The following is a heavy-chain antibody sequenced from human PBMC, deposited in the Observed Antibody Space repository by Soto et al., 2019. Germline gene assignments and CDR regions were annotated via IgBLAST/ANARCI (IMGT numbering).Heavy chain of an antibody. CDR1: GGSVSPYY. V-gene: IGHV4-59*02. D-gene: IGHD6-19*01. J-gene: IGHJ4*02. CDR3: ARGRRWLDY. Sequence: QVQLQESGPGLVKPSETLSLTCTVSGGSVSPYYWTWVRRPPGKGLEWIAYIYYDGTTNYNPSLKSRVTISVDTSKNQFSLRLTSVTAADTAVYYCARGRRWLDYWGQGTLLTVSS. CDR2: IYYDGTT.